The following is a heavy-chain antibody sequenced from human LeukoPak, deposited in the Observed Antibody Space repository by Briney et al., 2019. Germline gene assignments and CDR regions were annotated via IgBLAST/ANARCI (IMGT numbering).Heavy chain of an antibody. CDR1: GASITHDYYF. V-gene: IGHV4-30-4*01. J-gene: IGHJ4*02. CDR3: ARLGGPSAGADY. D-gene: IGHD3-16*01. Sequence: PSQTLSLTCTVSGASITHDYYFRSWIRQPPEKGLEFIGYIFHSGNTYYNASLKSRVTISIDTSKSQFSLNLNSVTAADTAVYYCARLGGPSAGADYWGQGTLVTVSS. CDR2: IFHSGNT.